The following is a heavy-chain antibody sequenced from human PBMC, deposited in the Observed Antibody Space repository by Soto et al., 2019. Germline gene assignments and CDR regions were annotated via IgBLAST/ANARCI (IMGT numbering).Heavy chain of an antibody. J-gene: IGHJ4*02. CDR3: ATRGVAAADFDF. V-gene: IGHV3-33*01. Sequence: QVQLVESGGGVVQPGRSLRLSCEASGFTFSSYVMHWVRQAPGKGLEWVATIWYDGSYKYYTDYVKGRFTISRDNSKNTLYLQMNSLRAEDTAMYYCATRGVAAADFDFWFQGTLVTVSS. D-gene: IGHD6-13*01. CDR1: GFTFSSYV. CDR2: IWYDGSYK.